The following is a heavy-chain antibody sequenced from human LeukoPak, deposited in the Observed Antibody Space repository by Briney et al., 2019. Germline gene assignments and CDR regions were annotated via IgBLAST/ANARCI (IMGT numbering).Heavy chain of an antibody. CDR3: AKTRLGRNEPFDY. J-gene: IGHJ4*02. CDR1: GFTFRTYW. D-gene: IGHD1-1*01. Sequence: GGSLRLSCAVSGFTFRTYWMHWVRQVPGEGLVWVSRINEDGSITNYADSVKGRFSISRDNSKNTLYLQMNSLRAEDTAVYFCAKTRLGRNEPFDYWGQGTLVTVSP. V-gene: IGHV3-74*01. CDR2: INEDGSIT.